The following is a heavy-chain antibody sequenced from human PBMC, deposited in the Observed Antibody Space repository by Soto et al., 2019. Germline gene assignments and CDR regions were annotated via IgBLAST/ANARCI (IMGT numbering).Heavy chain of an antibody. D-gene: IGHD1-1*01. CDR1: GFPFSRYG. J-gene: IGHJ4*02. V-gene: IGHV3-30*18. Sequence: LRLSCEASGFPFSRYGMHWVRQAPGMGLEWVAVISWDGLAQYYGDSVRGRFTISRDNSQSTLYLQMNSLRTEDTAIYYCAKETIQVGGPNYFDYWGQGVLVTVSS. CDR3: AKETIQVGGPNYFDY. CDR2: ISWDGLAQ.